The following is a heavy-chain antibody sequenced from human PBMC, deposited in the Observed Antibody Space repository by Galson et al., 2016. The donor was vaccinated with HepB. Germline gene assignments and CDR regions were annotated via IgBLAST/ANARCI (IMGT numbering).Heavy chain of an antibody. J-gene: IGHJ4*02. D-gene: IGHD1-26*01. V-gene: IGHV3-53*01. CDR1: GFTVGNNY. Sequence: SLRLSCAASGFTVGNNYMKWVRQAPGKGLEWVSLIYSGGTTYYSDSVKGRFTISRDSSKNTLYLQMNSLRVEDTAMYYCARGVIVGITGDFWDQGTLVTVSS. CDR2: IYSGGTT. CDR3: ARGVIVGITGDF.